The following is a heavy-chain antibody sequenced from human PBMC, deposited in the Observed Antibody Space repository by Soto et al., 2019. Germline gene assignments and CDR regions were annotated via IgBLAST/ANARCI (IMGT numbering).Heavy chain of an antibody. CDR2: INSDGSST. J-gene: IGHJ4*02. Sequence: EVQLVESGGGLVQPGGSLRLSCAASGFTFSSYWMHWVRQAPGKGVVWVSRINSDGSSTSYADSVKGRFTISRDNAKNTLYLQMNSLRAEDTAVYYCARAMLDTAMVFFDYWGQGTLVTVSS. D-gene: IGHD5-18*01. CDR1: GFTFSSYW. V-gene: IGHV3-74*01. CDR3: ARAMLDTAMVFFDY.